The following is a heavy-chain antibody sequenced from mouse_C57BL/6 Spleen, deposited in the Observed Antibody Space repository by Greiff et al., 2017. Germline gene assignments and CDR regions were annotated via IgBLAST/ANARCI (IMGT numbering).Heavy chain of an antibody. J-gene: IGHJ4*01. V-gene: IGHV1-64*01. CDR2: IHPNSGST. Sequence: VQLQQPGAELVKPGASVKLSCKASGYTFTSYWMHWVKQRPGPGLEWIGMIHPNSGSTNYNEKFKSKATKTVDKSSSTAYMQRSSVTSEYSAVYYWARGGTGAMDDWGQGTSVTVSS. CDR3: ARGGTGAMDD. D-gene: IGHD3-3*01. CDR1: GYTFTSYW.